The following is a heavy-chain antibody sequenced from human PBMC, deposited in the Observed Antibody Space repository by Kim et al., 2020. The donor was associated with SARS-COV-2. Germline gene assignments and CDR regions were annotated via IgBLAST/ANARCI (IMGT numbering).Heavy chain of an antibody. Sequence: YEDSVKGRFTISGDNAKNSLYLQMNSLSAEDTAVYYCARAYSSGWAYFDYWGQGTLVTVSS. D-gene: IGHD6-19*01. V-gene: IGHV3-21*01. J-gene: IGHJ4*02. CDR3: ARAYSSGWAYFDY.